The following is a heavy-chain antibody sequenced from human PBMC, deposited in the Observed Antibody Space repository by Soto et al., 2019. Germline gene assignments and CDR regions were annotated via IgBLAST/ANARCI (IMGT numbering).Heavy chain of an antibody. J-gene: IGHJ4*02. CDR3: ARESEDLTSNFDY. CDR1: GFTFTRYS. CDR2: ISSTTNYI. Sequence: PGGSLRLSCAASGFTFTRYSMNWVRQAPGKGLEWVSSISSTTNYIYYGDSMKGRFTISRDNAKNSLYLEMNSLRAEDTAVYYCARESEDLTSNFDYWSQGTLVTVSS. V-gene: IGHV3-21*06.